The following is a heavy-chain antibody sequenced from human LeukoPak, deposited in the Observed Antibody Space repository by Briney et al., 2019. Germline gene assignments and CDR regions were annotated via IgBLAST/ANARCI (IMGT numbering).Heavy chain of an antibody. CDR3: ARVALWYYDSSGYHD. Sequence: SETPSLTCTVSGGSISSGDYYWSWIRQPPGKGLEWIGYIYYSGSTYYNPSLKSRVTISVDTSKNQFSLKLSSVTAADTAVYYCARVALWYYDSSGYHDWGQGTLVTVSS. CDR1: GGSISSGDYY. D-gene: IGHD3-22*01. J-gene: IGHJ4*02. V-gene: IGHV4-30-4*01. CDR2: IYYSGST.